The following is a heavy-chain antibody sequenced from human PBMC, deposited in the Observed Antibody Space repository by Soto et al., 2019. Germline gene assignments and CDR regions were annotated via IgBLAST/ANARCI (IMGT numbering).Heavy chain of an antibody. J-gene: IGHJ4*02. CDR3: AKDPENNWNDRPL. D-gene: IGHD1-1*01. CDR2: ISGSGGST. CDR1: GVTFSSYA. Sequence: VGPLRLSCAASGVTFSSYAMSWISQAPGKGLEWVSAISGSGGSTYYADSVKGRFTISRDNSKNTLYLQMNSLRAEDTAVYYCAKDPENNWNDRPLWGQGTLVTVSS. V-gene: IGHV3-23*01.